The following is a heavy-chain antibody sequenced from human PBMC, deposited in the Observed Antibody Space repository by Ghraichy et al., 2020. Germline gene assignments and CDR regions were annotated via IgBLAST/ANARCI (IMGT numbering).Heavy chain of an antibody. V-gene: IGHV3-73*01. CDR1: GFTFSDSA. J-gene: IGHJ3*02. CDR3: TRWELNGESFDI. Sequence: GGSLRLSCAASGFTFSDSAIHWVRQASGKGLEWIGRIRSKANTYATEYAASVKGRFTISRDDSKNTAYLQMNSLKTEDTAVFYCTRWELNGESFDIWGQGTLVTVSP. D-gene: IGHD1-26*01. CDR2: IRSKANTYAT.